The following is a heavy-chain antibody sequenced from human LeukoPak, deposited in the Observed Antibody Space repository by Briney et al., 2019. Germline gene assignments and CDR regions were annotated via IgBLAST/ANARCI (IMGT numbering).Heavy chain of an antibody. CDR3: ATRALLLRFGEALEY. J-gene: IGHJ4*02. D-gene: IGHD3-10*01. Sequence: PSETLSLTCTVSGGSISSYYWSWIRQPAGKGLEWIGRIYTSGSTNYNPSLKSRVTMSVDTSKNQFSLKLSSVTAADTAVYYCATRALLLRFGEALEYWGQGTLVTVSS. V-gene: IGHV4-4*07. CDR1: GGSISSYY. CDR2: IYTSGST.